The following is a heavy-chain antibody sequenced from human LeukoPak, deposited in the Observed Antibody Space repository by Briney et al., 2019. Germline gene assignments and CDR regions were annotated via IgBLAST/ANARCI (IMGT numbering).Heavy chain of an antibody. CDR2: VSSNGGST. J-gene: IGHJ4*02. CDR1: GFTFSSYA. CDR3: ARDAGYCSGGSCPGYYFDY. D-gene: IGHD2-15*01. V-gene: IGHV3-64*01. Sequence: GGSLRLSCAASGFTFSSYAMHWVRQAPGKGLEYVSAVSSNGGSTYYANSVKGRFTISRDNSKNTLYLQMGSLRAEDMAVYYCARDAGYCSGGSCPGYYFDYWGQGTLVTVSS.